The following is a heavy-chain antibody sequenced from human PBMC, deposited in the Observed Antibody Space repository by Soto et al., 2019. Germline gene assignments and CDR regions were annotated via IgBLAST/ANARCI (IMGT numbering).Heavy chain of an antibody. V-gene: IGHV1-3*01. Sequence: ASVKVSCKASGYTFTSYAMHWVRQAPGQRLEWMGWINAGNGNTKYSQKFQGRVTITRDTSASTAYMELSSLSFEDTAVYYCARGLNGYLHYFDYWGQGTPVTVSS. CDR3: ARGLNGYLHYFDY. J-gene: IGHJ4*02. CDR1: GYTFTSYA. CDR2: INAGNGNT. D-gene: IGHD5-18*01.